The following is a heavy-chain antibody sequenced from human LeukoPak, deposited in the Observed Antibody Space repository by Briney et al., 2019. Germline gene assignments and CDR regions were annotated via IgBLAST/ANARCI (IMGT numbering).Heavy chain of an antibody. D-gene: IGHD3-16*02. V-gene: IGHV5-51*01. CDR1: GYSFTSYW. Sequence: GESLKISCKGSGYSFTSYWIGWVRQMPGKGLEWMGIINPRDSDTKYSPSFQGQVTISVDKSISTAYLQWSRLKASDTAMYYCARQSVDGRYTFDYWGQGTLVTVSS. J-gene: IGHJ4*02. CDR2: INPRDSDT. CDR3: ARQSVDGRYTFDY.